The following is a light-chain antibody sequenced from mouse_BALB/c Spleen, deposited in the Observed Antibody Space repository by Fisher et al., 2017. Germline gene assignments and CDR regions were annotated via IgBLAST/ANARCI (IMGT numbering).Light chain of an antibody. CDR3: QQWSSYPPT. Sequence: IVMTQSTTTMAASPGEKITITCSASSSISYMYWYQQKPGSSPRLLIYDTSNLASGVPVRFSGSGSGTSYSLTISRMEAEDAATYYCQQWSSYPPTFGGGTKLEIK. CDR2: DTS. CDR1: SSISY. J-gene: IGKJ2*01. V-gene: IGKV4-55*01.